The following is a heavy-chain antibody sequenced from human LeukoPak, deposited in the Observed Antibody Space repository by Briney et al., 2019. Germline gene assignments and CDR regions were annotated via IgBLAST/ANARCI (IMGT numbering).Heavy chain of an antibody. CDR3: ARGGYSNGCGPYHFDS. D-gene: IGHD5-18*01. CDR2: SHSSGNT. Sequence: PSETLSLTCTVSGDSITNYYWSWIRQPPGKGLEWIGYSHSSGNTKYNPSLKSRVTMSVDTSKNQVPLRLTSVAAADTAVYFCARGGYSNGCGPYHFDSWGQGTLVIVSS. CDR1: GDSITNYY. J-gene: IGHJ4*02. V-gene: IGHV4-59*01.